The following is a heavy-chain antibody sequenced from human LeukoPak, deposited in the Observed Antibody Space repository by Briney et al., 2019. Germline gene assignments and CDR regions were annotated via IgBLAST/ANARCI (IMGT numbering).Heavy chain of an antibody. CDR1: GFTFSSYE. Sequence: GGSLRLSCAASGFTFSSYEMNWVRQAPGKGLEWVSYISSSGSTIYYADSVKGRFTISRDIAKNSLYLQMNSLRAEDTAVYYCARDPGGAFDYWGQGTLVTVSS. D-gene: IGHD3-16*01. CDR3: ARDPGGAFDY. J-gene: IGHJ4*02. V-gene: IGHV3-48*03. CDR2: ISSSGSTI.